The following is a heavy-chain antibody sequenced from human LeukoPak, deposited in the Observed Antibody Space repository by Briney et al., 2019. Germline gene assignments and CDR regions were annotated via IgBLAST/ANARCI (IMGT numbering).Heavy chain of an antibody. Sequence: SQTLSLTCTVSGDSISSGDYYWGWIRQPAGKGLEWIGRISSSGSTNYNPSLKSRVTISVDTSKNQFSLKLSSVTAADTAVYFCARGPYSYDSSGAFDIWGQGTMVTVSS. D-gene: IGHD3-22*01. CDR1: GDSISSGDYY. V-gene: IGHV4-61*02. CDR2: ISSSGST. J-gene: IGHJ3*02. CDR3: ARGPYSYDSSGAFDI.